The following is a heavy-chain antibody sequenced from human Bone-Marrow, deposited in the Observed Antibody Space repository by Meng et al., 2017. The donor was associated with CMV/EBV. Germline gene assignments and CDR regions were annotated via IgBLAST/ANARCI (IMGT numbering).Heavy chain of an antibody. CDR1: GYTFTSYG. V-gene: IGHV1-2*02. Sequence: ASVKVSCKASGYTFTSYGISWVRQAPGQGLEWMGWINPNSGGTNYAQKFQGRVTMTRDTSISTAYMELSRLRSDDTAVYYCARIYGGSYYWGQGTRVTCSS. D-gene: IGHD1-26*01. CDR3: ARIYGGSYY. CDR2: INPNSGGT. J-gene: IGHJ4*02.